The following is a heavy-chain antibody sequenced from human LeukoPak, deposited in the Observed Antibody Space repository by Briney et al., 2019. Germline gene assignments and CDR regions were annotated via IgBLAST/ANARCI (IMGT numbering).Heavy chain of an antibody. CDR1: GFTFSSYG. CDR2: ISYDGSNK. V-gene: IGHV3-30*03. J-gene: IGHJ3*02. Sequence: GGSLRLSCAASGFTFSSYGMHWVRQAPGKGLEWVAVISYDGSNKYYADSVKGRFTISRDNSKNTLYLQMNSLRAEDTAVYYCARAIWDSSDAFDIWGQGTMVTVSS. D-gene: IGHD6-13*01. CDR3: ARAIWDSSDAFDI.